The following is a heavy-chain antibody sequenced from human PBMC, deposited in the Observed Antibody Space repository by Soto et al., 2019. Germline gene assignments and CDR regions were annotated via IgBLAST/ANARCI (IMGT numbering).Heavy chain of an antibody. CDR1: GFTFDDYG. V-gene: IGHV3-20*01. CDR3: ARRSSSSDYFDY. Sequence: EVQLVESGGGVVRPGGSLRLYGAASGFTFDDYGMSWVRQAPGKGLEWVSGINWNGGSTGYADSVKGRFTISRDNAKNSLYLQMNSLRAEDTALYHCARRSSSSDYFDYWGQGTLVTVSS. D-gene: IGHD6-6*01. J-gene: IGHJ4*02. CDR2: INWNGGST.